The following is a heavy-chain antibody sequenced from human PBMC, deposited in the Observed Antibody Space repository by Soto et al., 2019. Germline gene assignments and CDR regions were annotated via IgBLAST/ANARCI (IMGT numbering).Heavy chain of an antibody. V-gene: IGHV4-31*03. Sequence: SETLSLTCTVSGGSISSGGYYWSWIRQHPGKGLEWIGYIYYSGSTYYNPSLKSRVTISVDTSKNQFSLKLSSVTAADTAVYYCARDRIRGASYYYYGMDVWGQGTTVTVSS. CDR2: IYYSGST. J-gene: IGHJ6*02. D-gene: IGHD1-26*01. CDR3: ARDRIRGASYYYYGMDV. CDR1: GGSISSGGYY.